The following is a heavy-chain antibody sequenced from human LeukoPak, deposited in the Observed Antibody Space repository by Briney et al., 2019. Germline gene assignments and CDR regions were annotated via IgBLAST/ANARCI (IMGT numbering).Heavy chain of an antibody. V-gene: IGHV3-23*01. J-gene: IGHJ5*01. CDR1: GFTFSSYA. CDR3: AKGGHPAVVTTRFDS. Sequence: GGSLRLSCAASGFTFSSYAMTWVRQAPGKGLEWVSAISGRGGGTNYADSVKGRFTISRDNSKNTLLLQMNSLRAEDSAVYYCAKGGHPAVVTTRFDSWGQGTLVTVSS. CDR2: ISGRGGGT. D-gene: IGHD2-21*02.